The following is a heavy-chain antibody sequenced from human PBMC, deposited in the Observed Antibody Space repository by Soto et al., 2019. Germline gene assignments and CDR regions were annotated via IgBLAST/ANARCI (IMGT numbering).Heavy chain of an antibody. J-gene: IGHJ3*02. D-gene: IGHD2-15*01. Sequence: GGSLRLSCAASGFTFSSYGMHWVRQAPGKGLEWVAVIWYDGSNKYYADSVKGRFTISRDNSKNTLYLQMNSLRAEDTAVYYCARGSYCSGGSCYHVDAFDIWGQGTMVTVSS. V-gene: IGHV3-33*01. CDR1: GFTFSSYG. CDR3: ARGSYCSGGSCYHVDAFDI. CDR2: IWYDGSNK.